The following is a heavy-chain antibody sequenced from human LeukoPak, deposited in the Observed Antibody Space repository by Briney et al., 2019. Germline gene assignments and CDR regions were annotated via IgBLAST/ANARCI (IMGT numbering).Heavy chain of an antibody. CDR2: ISPSGGST. V-gene: IGHV1-46*01. Sequence: ASVKVSCKASGYTFTSYYMHWVRQAPGQGPEWMGIISPSGGSTTYAQKFQGRVTMTGDTSTSTVYMELSSLRSEDTAVYYCARDLYGSGTYPRYWGQGTLVTVSS. CDR3: ARDLYGSGTYPRY. D-gene: IGHD3-10*01. J-gene: IGHJ4*02. CDR1: GYTFTSYY.